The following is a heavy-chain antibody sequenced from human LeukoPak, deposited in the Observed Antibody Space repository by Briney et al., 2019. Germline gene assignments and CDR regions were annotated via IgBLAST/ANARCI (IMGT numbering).Heavy chain of an antibody. CDR3: ARGDYGDFPFDY. J-gene: IGHJ4*02. CDR2: INHSGST. D-gene: IGHD4-17*01. Sequence: PSQTLSLTCTVSGGSINNGGYYWSWIRQHPGKGLEWIGEINHSGSTNYNPSLKSRVTISVDTSKNQFSLKLSSVTAADTAVYYCARGDYGDFPFDYWGQGTLVTVSS. CDR1: GGSINNGGYY. V-gene: IGHV4-31*03.